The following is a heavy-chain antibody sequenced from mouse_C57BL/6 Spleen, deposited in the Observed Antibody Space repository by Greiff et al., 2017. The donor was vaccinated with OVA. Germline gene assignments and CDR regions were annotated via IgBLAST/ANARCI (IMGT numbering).Heavy chain of an antibody. CDR1: GYSFTGYY. Sequence: VQLKESGPELVKPGASVKISCKASGYSFTGYYMNWVKQSPEKSLEWIGEINPSTGGTTYNQKFKAKATLTVDKSSSTAYMQLKSLTSEDSAVYYCARSVYDGPLYAMDYWGQGTSVTVSS. V-gene: IGHV1-42*01. D-gene: IGHD2-3*01. CDR3: ARSVYDGPLYAMDY. CDR2: INPSTGGT. J-gene: IGHJ4*01.